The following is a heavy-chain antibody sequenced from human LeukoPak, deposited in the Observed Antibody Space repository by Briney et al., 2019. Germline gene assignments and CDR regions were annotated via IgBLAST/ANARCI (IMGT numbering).Heavy chain of an antibody. V-gene: IGHV1-69*13. CDR3: ADLGYSYGYGLDY. J-gene: IGHJ4*02. CDR2: IIPIFGTA. Sequence: SVKVSCKASGGTVSSYAISWVRQAPGQGLEWMGGIIPIFGTANYAQKFQGRVTITADESTSTAYMELSSLRSEDTAVYYCADLGYSYGYGLDYWGQGTLVTVSS. D-gene: IGHD5-18*01. CDR1: GGTVSSYA.